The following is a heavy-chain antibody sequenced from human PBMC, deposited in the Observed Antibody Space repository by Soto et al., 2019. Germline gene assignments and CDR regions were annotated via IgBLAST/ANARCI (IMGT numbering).Heavy chain of an antibody. CDR3: AKKVNSGPGSQYFDY. J-gene: IGHJ4*02. CDR2: ISGSGGST. V-gene: IGHV3-23*01. CDR1: GFTFSSYA. D-gene: IGHD3-10*01. Sequence: GGSLRLSCAASGFTFSSYAMSWVRQAPGKGLEWVSAISGSGGSTYYADSVKGRFTISRDNSKNTLFLQMDNLRAEDTAIYYCAKKVNSGPGSQYFDYWGQGTLVTVSS.